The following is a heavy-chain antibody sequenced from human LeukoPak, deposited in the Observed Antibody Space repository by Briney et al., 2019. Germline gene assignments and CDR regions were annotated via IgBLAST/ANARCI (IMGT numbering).Heavy chain of an antibody. J-gene: IGHJ6*02. CDR3: ARGNGDYPYYYYYGMDV. Sequence: SETLSLTCAVYGGSFSGYYWSWIRHPPGKGLEWIGEINHSGSTNYNPSLKSRVTISVDTSKNQFSLKLSSVTAADTAVYYCARGNGDYPYYYYYGMDVWGQGTTVTVSS. CDR2: INHSGST. V-gene: IGHV4-34*01. D-gene: IGHD4-17*01. CDR1: GGSFSGYY.